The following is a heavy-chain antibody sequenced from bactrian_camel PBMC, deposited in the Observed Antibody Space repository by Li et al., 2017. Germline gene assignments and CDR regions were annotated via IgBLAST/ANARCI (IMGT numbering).Heavy chain of an antibody. Sequence: VQLVESGGGSVQPGGSLTLACVVPTYRSKCVAWFRQAPGKEREGVAAIHVGNPRTYYTDIAKGRFTISQDNARNTVYLQMNNLLLDDTAMYYCAADCYPYGGSWYETAFIRGRCKSWGQGTQVTVS. D-gene: IGHD6*01. CDR1: TYRSKC. V-gene: IGHV3S40*01. CDR3: AADCYPYGGSWYETAFIRGRCKS. J-gene: IGHJ6*01. CDR2: IHVGNPRT.